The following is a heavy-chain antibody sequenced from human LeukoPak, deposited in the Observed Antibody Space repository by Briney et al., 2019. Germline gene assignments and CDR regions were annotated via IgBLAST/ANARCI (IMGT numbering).Heavy chain of an antibody. J-gene: IGHJ5*02. CDR2: ISGSGGST. V-gene: IGHV3-23*01. CDR3: AKWDVVVPAKHNWFDP. Sequence: GGSLRLSCAASGFTFSSYAMSWVRQAPGKGLEWVSAISGSGGSTYYADPVKGRFTISRDNSKNTLYLQMNSLRAEDTAVYYCAKWDVVVPAKHNWFDPWGQGTLVTVSS. D-gene: IGHD2-2*01. CDR1: GFTFSSYA.